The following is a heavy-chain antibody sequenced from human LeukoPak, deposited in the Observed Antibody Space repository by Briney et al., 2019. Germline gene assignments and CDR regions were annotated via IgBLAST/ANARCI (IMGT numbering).Heavy chain of an antibody. D-gene: IGHD1-1*01. V-gene: IGHV3-7*04. CDR3: ARGDDFSGDH. CDR2: IHPEGNEE. Sequence: GGSLRLSCATSGFTFSNFWMSWVRQAPGGGLEWVANIHPEGNEEYHVESVKGRFTISRDNTRDLLFLQMYGLRVEDTAVYYCARGDDFSGDHWGQGTLVTVSS. CDR1: GFTFSNFW. J-gene: IGHJ4*02.